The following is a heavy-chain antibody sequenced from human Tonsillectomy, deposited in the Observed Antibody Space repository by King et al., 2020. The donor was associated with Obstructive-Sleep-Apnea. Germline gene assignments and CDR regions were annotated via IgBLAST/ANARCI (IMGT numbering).Heavy chain of an antibody. D-gene: IGHD3-9*01. CDR2: TSGSGGGA. CDR3: AKDSMDYDSLTGPVDY. V-gene: IGHV3-23*04. Sequence: VQLVESGGGLVQPGGSLRLSCAGSGFTFRSYAMSWVRQAPGKGLEWVSGTSGSGGGADYADSVKGRFTISRDNSKNTLYLQMNSLRAEDTAVYYCAKDSMDYDSLTGPVDYWGQGTQVTVSS. J-gene: IGHJ4*02. CDR1: GFTFRSYA.